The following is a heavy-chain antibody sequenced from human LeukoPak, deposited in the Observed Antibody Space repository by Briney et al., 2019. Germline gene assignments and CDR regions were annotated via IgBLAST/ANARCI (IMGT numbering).Heavy chain of an antibody. D-gene: IGHD3-10*01. Sequence: GGSLRLSCAASGFTFSSYSMNWVRQAPGKGLEWVSSISSSSSYIYYADSVKGRFTISRDNAKNSLYLQMNSLRAEDTAVYYCAREQPTYYYGSGSPLDYWGQGTLVTVSS. CDR1: GFTFSSYS. CDR3: AREQPTYYYGSGSPLDY. V-gene: IGHV3-21*01. J-gene: IGHJ4*02. CDR2: ISSSSSYI.